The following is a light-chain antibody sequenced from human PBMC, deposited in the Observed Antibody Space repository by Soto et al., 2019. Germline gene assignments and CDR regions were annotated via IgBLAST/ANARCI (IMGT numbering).Light chain of an antibody. CDR3: QQYNTWPT. V-gene: IGKV3-15*01. J-gene: IGKJ1*01. CDR1: PIISSD. Sequence: EIVMTQSPATLSVSPGDRATLSCRASPIISSDLAWFQQTPGAPPRLLNYGATTRATGTPAMFSGSASGTEFTPTISSLQYDVFAVYYCQQYNTWPTFGQGTKVDIK. CDR2: GAT.